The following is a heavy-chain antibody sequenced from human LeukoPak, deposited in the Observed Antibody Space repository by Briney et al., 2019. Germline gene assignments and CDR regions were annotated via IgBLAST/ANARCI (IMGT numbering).Heavy chain of an antibody. CDR2: ISGSGGST. Sequence: GGSLRLSCAASGFTFSSYAMSWVRQAPGKGLEWVSAISGSGGSTYYADSVKGRFTISRDNSKNTLYLQMDSLRAEDTAVYYCAKGYSSSWYFDYYYYMDVWGKGTTVTISS. V-gene: IGHV3-23*01. CDR3: AKGYSSSWYFDYYYYMDV. J-gene: IGHJ6*03. CDR1: GFTFSSYA. D-gene: IGHD6-13*01.